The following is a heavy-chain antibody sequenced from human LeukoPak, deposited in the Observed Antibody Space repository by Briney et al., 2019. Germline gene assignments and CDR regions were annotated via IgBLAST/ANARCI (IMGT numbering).Heavy chain of an antibody. J-gene: IGHJ3*02. CDR3: AKDEADSGNYYPYDGFDI. D-gene: IGHD1-26*01. V-gene: IGHV3-30*02. CDR2: IRYDGSNK. Sequence: GSLRLSCAASGFTFSSYGMHWVRQAPGKGLEWVAFIRYDGSNKYYGDSVKGRFTISRDNSKNTLYVQMNSLRAEDTAVYYCAKDEADSGNYYPYDGFDIWGQGTMVTVSS. CDR1: GFTFSSYG.